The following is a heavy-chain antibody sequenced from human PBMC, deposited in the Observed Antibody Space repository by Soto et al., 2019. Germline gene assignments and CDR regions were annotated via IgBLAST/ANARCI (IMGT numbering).Heavy chain of an antibody. CDR3: ARGVSTGWFHYYGMDV. D-gene: IGHD2-8*02. CDR2: INAGNGDA. Sequence: QVQLVQSGAEVKKPGASVKVSCRASGYTFSTYAVHWVRQAPGHRLEWMGWINAGNGDATYSQMFQGRVTITRDTPAGTAYMELSSLTSEDTAVYYCARGVSTGWFHYYGMDVWGQGTTVTVSS. J-gene: IGHJ6*02. V-gene: IGHV1-3*01. CDR1: GYTFSTYA.